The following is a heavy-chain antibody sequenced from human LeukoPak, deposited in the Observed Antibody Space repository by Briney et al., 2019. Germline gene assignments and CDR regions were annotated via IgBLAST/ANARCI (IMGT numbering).Heavy chain of an antibody. CDR3: ARGRVLGGYCSSTSCPKNWFDP. CDR2: INHSGST. V-gene: IGHV4-34*01. J-gene: IGHJ5*02. CDR1: GGSFSGYY. Sequence: SETLSLTCAVYGGSFSGYYWSWIRQPPGKGLEWIGEINHSGSTNYNPSLKSRVTISVDTSKNQFSLKLSSVTAADTAVYYCARGRVLGGYCSSTSCPKNWFDPWGQGTLVTVSS. D-gene: IGHD2-2*01.